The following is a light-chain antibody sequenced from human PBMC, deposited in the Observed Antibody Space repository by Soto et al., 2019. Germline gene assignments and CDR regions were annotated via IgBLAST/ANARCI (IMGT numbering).Light chain of an antibody. CDR1: QDIRSD. Sequence: AVQMNQSPSSLSAYVGDRITLTCMASQDIRSDLGWYQQKPGRAPKLLIYDASSLQGGVPSRFSGSGSGTDFTLTISSLQPEDFATYYCLQDYDYLWTFGQGAIVDIK. J-gene: IGKJ1*01. CDR2: DAS. CDR3: LQDYDYLWT. V-gene: IGKV1-6*01.